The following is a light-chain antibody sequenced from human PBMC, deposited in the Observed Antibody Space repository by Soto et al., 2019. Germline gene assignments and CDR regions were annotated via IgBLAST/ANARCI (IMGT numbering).Light chain of an antibody. CDR1: QAIGLY. CDR3: QKYSGGPPT. V-gene: IGKV1-27*01. J-gene: IGKJ1*01. Sequence: DVQMTKSPSSLSKSVGDRVTITCRASQAIGLYLDWYQQKPGKVPKLLIYAASTLQSGVPSRFSVRGSGTDFTLTINSLQPEDVATYYFQKYSGGPPTFGQGTKVEIK. CDR2: AAS.